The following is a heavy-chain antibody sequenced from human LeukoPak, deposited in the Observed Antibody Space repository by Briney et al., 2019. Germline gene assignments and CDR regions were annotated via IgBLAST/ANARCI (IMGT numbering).Heavy chain of an antibody. CDR3: GRHSSLGSGYYY. D-gene: IGHD3-3*01. CDR1: GGSISSSSHY. Sequence: SETLSLTCSVSGGSISSSSHYWGWIRQPPGKGLEWIGSIYYSGSTYYNPSRKSRVTISVDTSKNQFSLKLTSVTAADTAVYYCGRHSSLGSGYYYWGQGTLVTVSS. J-gene: IGHJ4*02. V-gene: IGHV4-39*01. CDR2: IYYSGST.